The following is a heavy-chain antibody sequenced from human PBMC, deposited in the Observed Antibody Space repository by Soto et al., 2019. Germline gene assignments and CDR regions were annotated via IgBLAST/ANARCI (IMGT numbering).Heavy chain of an antibody. J-gene: IGHJ2*01. V-gene: IGHV3-33*01. CDR1: GFTFSSYG. CDR3: ARGWYCGGDCYEWYFDL. CDR2: IWYDGSNK. D-gene: IGHD2-21*02. Sequence: QVQLLESGGGVVQSGRSLRLSCAASGFTFSSYGMHWVRQAPGKGLEWVAVIWYDGSNKYYADSVKGRFTISRDNSKNTLYLQMNSLRAEDTAVYYCARGWYCGGDCYEWYFDLWGRGTLVTVSS.